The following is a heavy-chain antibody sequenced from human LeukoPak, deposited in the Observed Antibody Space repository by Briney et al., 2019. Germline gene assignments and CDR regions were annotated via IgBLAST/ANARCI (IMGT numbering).Heavy chain of an antibody. V-gene: IGHV1-2*02. CDR1: GYTFTGYY. J-gene: IGHJ5*02. CDR2: INPNSGGT. Sequence: ASVKVSCKASGYTFTGYYMHWVRQAPGQGLEWMGWINPNSGGTNYAQKFQGRVTMTRDTSISTAYMELSRLRSDDTAVYYCARAQSERHYGSGSNSNWFDPWGQGTLVTVSS. CDR3: ARAQSERHYGSGSNSNWFDP. D-gene: IGHD3-10*01.